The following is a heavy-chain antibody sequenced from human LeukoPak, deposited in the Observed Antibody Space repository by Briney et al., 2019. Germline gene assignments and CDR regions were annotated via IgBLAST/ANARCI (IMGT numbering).Heavy chain of an antibody. Sequence: GGPLRLSCAGSGFTFGGYGMRWFRQTPGKGLEWVAIIAYDGSRAFYADSVKGRFTISRDNSKNTMSVQMDDLRAEDTAVYYCTRYNNDHFDYWGQGTLVTVSS. J-gene: IGHJ4*02. V-gene: IGHV3-33*01. D-gene: IGHD1-14*01. CDR1: GFTFGGYG. CDR3: TRYNNDHFDY. CDR2: IAYDGSRA.